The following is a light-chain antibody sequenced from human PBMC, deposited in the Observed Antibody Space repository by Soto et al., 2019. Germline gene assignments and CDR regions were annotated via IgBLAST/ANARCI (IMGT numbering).Light chain of an antibody. J-gene: IGLJ1*01. CDR1: SSDVGGYNY. Sequence: QSALTQPASVTGSPGQSITISCTGTSSDVGGYNYVSWYQQHPGKAPKLMIYDVSNRSSGVSNRFSGSKSGNTASLTISGLQAEDEADYYCSSYTSSSSYVFGTGTNLTVL. CDR3: SSYTSSSSYV. V-gene: IGLV2-14*01. CDR2: DVS.